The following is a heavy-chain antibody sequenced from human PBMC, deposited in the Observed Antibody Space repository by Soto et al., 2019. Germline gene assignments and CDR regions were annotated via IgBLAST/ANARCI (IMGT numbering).Heavy chain of an antibody. D-gene: IGHD5-12*01. Sequence: EVQLVESGGGLVQPGGSLRLSCAASGLTFSSYWMHWVRQAPGKGLVWVSRMYTDASSATYADSVKGRFTISRDNAKNTLVLQIDSLRTEDTAVYYCVRGNSGYGNFDYWGEGTLVTVSS. CDR2: MYTDASSA. J-gene: IGHJ4*02. V-gene: IGHV3-74*01. CDR1: GLTFSSYW. CDR3: VRGNSGYGNFDY.